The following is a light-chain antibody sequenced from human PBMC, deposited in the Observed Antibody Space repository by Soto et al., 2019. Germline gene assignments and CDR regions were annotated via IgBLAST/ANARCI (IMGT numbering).Light chain of an antibody. CDR2: GAS. J-gene: IGKJ2*01. CDR1: QSVSSYY. Sequence: EIVLTQSPGTLSLSPGEKATLSCRASQSVSSYYLVWYQHKPGQAPRLLISGASSRATGIPDRFSGSGSGTDFTLTISRLVPEDSAVYYCQQYGSSPYNFGQGTNLEIK. V-gene: IGKV3-20*01. CDR3: QQYGSSPYN.